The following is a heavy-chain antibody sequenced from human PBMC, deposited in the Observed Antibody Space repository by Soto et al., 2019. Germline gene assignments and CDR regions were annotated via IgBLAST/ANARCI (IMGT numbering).Heavy chain of an antibody. CDR1: GFTFSSYA. V-gene: IGHV3-23*01. CDR3: AKDRRFGAGDPGDYFDY. Sequence: GGSLRLSCAASGFTFSSYAMSWVRQAPGKGLEWVSAISGSGGSTYYADSVKGRFTISRDNSKNTLYLQMNSLRAEDTAVYYCAKDRRFGAGDPGDYFDYWGQGTLVTVSS. CDR2: ISGSGGST. J-gene: IGHJ4*02. D-gene: IGHD3-3*01.